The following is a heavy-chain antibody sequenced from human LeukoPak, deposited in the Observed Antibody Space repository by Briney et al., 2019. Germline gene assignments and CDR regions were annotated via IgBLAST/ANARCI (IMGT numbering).Heavy chain of an antibody. D-gene: IGHD3-22*01. CDR2: IYYSGST. CDR3: ARETTYYYDSSGYYYGYYFDY. Sequence: PSGTLSLTCTVSGGSISSGDYYWSWIRQPPGKGLEWIGYIYYSGSTYYNPSLKSRVTISVDTSKNQFSLKLSSVTAADTAVYYCARETTYYYDSSGYYYGYYFDYWGQGTLVTVSS. V-gene: IGHV4-30-4*01. J-gene: IGHJ4*02. CDR1: GGSISSGDYY.